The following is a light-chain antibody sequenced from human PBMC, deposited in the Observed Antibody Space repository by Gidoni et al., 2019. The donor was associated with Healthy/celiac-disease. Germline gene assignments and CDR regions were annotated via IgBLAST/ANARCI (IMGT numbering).Light chain of an antibody. J-gene: IGKJ4*01. CDR2: KAS. V-gene: IGKV1-5*03. Sequence: DIQMSQSPSTLSASVGDRVTITCRASQSISSWLSWYQQKPGKAPKLLIYKASSLESGVPSRFSGSGSGTEFTLTISSLQPDDFATYYCQQYNSSPLTFGGGTKVEIK. CDR3: QQYNSSPLT. CDR1: QSISSW.